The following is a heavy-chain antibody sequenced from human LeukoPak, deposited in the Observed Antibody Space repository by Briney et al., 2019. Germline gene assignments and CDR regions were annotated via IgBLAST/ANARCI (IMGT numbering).Heavy chain of an antibody. CDR2: IYPGDSDT. J-gene: IGHJ4*02. CDR3: ARLVYYYGSGSYYDPYYFDY. V-gene: IGHV5-51*01. CDR1: GYSFTSYW. D-gene: IGHD3-10*01. Sequence: GESLKISCKGSGYSFTSYWFGWVRQMPGKGLEWMGIIYPGDSDTRYSPSFQGQVTISADKSISTAYLQWSSLKASDTAMYYCARLVYYYGSGSYYDPYYFDYWGQGTLVTVSS.